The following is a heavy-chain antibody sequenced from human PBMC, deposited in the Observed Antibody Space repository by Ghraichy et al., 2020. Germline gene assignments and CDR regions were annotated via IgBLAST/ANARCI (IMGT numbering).Heavy chain of an antibody. CDR1: GFTFSDYS. CDR3: ARDHYTDYWSAYDY. D-gene: IGHD4-11*01. J-gene: IGHJ4*02. Sequence: GGSLRLSCVTSGFTFSDYSMNWVRQAPGKGLEWVSYISRGTGDRFYADSVKGRFTISRDDAKNSLYLQMSGLRDEDTAVYYCARDHYTDYWSAYDYWGQGTLVTVSS. V-gene: IGHV3-48*02. CDR2: ISRGTGDR.